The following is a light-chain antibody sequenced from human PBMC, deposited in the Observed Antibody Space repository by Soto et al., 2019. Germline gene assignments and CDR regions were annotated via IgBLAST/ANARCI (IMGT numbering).Light chain of an antibody. CDR1: QSVSSY. V-gene: IGKV3-11*01. CDR3: QQRSNWPLS. CDR2: DAS. J-gene: IGKJ4*01. Sequence: EIVLTQSPATLSLSPGERATLSCRASQSVSSYLAWYQQKPGQAPRLLIYDASNRATGIPARFSGSGSGTDFTLTISSLKPEDFAVYYCQQRSNWPLSFGGGNKVEIK.